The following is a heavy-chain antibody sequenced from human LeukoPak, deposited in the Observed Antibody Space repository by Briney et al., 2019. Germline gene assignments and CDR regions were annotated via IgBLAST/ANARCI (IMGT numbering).Heavy chain of an antibody. CDR2: IYYSGST. CDR1: GGSISSSSYY. V-gene: IGHV4-39*01. CDR3: ARLLIVVDYFDY. D-gene: IGHD2-15*01. J-gene: IGHJ4*02. Sequence: SETLSLTCTVSGGSISSSSYYWGWIRQPPGKGLEWIGSIYYSGSTYYNPSPKSRVTISVDTSKNQFSLKLSSVTAADTAVYYCARLLIVVDYFDYWGQGTLVTVSS.